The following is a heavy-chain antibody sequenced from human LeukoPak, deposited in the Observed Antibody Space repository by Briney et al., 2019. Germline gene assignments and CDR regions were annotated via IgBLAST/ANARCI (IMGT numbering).Heavy chain of an antibody. CDR2: ISWNSGSI. Sequence: GGSLRLSCVASGFTFDDYAMHWVRQAPGKGLEWVSGISWNSGSIGYADSVKGRFTISRDNAKNSLYLQMNSLRAEDTALYYCAKDMSSSWYEALNWFDPWGQGTLVTVSS. D-gene: IGHD6-13*01. J-gene: IGHJ5*02. CDR1: GFTFDDYA. V-gene: IGHV3-9*01. CDR3: AKDMSSSWYEALNWFDP.